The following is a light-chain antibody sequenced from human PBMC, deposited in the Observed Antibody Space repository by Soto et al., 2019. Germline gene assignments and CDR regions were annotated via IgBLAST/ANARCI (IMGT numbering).Light chain of an antibody. J-gene: IGLJ3*02. CDR1: SSNIGAGYD. V-gene: IGLV1-40*01. CDR3: QSYDSSLSGSV. Sequence: QSVLTQPPSVSGAPGQRVTISCTGSSSNIGAGYDVHWYQQLPGPAPKLLIYGNSNRPSGVPDRFSGSKSGTSASLAITGLQAEDEADSYCQSYDSSLSGSVFGGGTKLTVL. CDR2: GNS.